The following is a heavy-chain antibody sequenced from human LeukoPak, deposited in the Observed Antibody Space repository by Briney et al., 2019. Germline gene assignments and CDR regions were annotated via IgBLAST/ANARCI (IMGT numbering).Heavy chain of an antibody. J-gene: IGHJ4*02. CDR1: GITFSNYA. D-gene: IGHD2-21*02. CDR3: AREAVTATLDY. CDR2: ISYDGSNK. V-gene: IGHV3-30*04. Sequence: GGSLRLSCAASGITFSNYAMHWVRQAPGKGLEWVAVISYDGSNKYYADSVKGRFTISRDNSKNTLYLQMNRLRAEDTAVYYCAREAVTATLDYWGQGTLVTVSS.